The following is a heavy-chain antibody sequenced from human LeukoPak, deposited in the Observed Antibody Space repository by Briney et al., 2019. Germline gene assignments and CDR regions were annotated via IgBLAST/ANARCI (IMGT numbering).Heavy chain of an antibody. CDR1: GYTFTGYY. CDR2: INPNNGGT. V-gene: IGHV1-2*02. J-gene: IGHJ4*02. CDR3: TSGYTTTPARTY. D-gene: IGHD1-1*01. Sequence: ASVKVSCKASGYTFTGYYMHWVRQAPGQGLEWMGWINPNNGGTTYAQKFQGRVTMTRDTSISTVYMELSRLNSDDTAVYYCTSGYTTTPARTYWGQGTLVTVSS.